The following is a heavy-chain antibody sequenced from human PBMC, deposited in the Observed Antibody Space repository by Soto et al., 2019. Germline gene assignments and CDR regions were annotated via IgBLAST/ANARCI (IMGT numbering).Heavy chain of an antibody. CDR3: ARPLSHICDS. J-gene: IGHJ4*02. Sequence: GESLKLSCKGVGYKFGSAWIGWVRQMPGKGLEWMGIIKPGTSDIRYSPSCRGHVTISADEAVSTAYLQWSSLKASDTAMYYCARPLSHICDSWGQGTLVTVSS. CDR1: GYKFGSAW. CDR2: IKPGTSDI. D-gene: IGHD3-3*02. V-gene: IGHV5-51*01.